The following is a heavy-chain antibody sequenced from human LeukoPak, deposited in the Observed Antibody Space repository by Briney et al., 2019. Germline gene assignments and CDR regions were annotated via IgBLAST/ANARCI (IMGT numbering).Heavy chain of an antibody. CDR1: GGSISSSSYY. CDR3: ARRGFMIPFRRGSPGAFHI. J-gene: IGHJ3*02. D-gene: IGHD3-16*01. Sequence: KPSETLSLTCTVSGGSISSSSYYWGWIRQPPGKGLEWIGSIYYSGSTYYNPSLKSRVTISVDTSKNQFSLKLSFVTAADTAVYYCARRGFMIPFRRGSPGAFHIWGQGTMVTVSS. V-gene: IGHV4-39*01. CDR2: IYYSGST.